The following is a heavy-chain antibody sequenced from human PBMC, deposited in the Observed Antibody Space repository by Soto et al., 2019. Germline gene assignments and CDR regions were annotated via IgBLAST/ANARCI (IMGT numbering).Heavy chain of an antibody. CDR1: RGSISSGGYS. V-gene: IGHV4-30-2*01. Sequence: QLQLQESGSGLVKPSQTLSLTCAVSRGSISSGGYSWSWIRQPPGKGLEWIGYLYHSGSTYYTPSVKRGVTISVDRSESRFALELRSVTAADTAVYYCAAGGGLPRYYWGQGTLVTVSS. CDR3: AAGGGLPRYY. J-gene: IGHJ4*02. CDR2: LYHSGST. D-gene: IGHD5-12*01.